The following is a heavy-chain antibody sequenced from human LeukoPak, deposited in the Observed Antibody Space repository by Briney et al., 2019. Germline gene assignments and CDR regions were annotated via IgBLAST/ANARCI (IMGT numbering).Heavy chain of an antibody. CDR3: ARGPMVLGQYYFDY. D-gene: IGHD4/OR15-4a*01. J-gene: IGHJ4*02. Sequence: ASVKVSCKASGYTFTGYYMHWVRQAPGQGLEWMGWINPNSGGTNYAQKFQGRVTMTRDTSISTAYMELSRLRSDDTAVCYCARGPMVLGQYYFDYWGQGTLVTVSS. V-gene: IGHV1-2*02. CDR2: INPNSGGT. CDR1: GYTFTGYY.